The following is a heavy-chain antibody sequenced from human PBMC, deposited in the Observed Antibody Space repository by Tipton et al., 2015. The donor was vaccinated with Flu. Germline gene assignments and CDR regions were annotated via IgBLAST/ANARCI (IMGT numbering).Heavy chain of an antibody. CDR1: GYSISSGYY. V-gene: IGHV4-38-2*02. CDR2: IYHSGST. D-gene: IGHD4-11*01. CDR3: ASILLQPLDY. Sequence: TLSLTCTVSGYSISSGYYWGWIRQPPGKGLEWIGSIYHSGSTNYNPSLKSRVSISLDTSKNQFSLNLKSVTAADTDVYYCASILLQPLDYWGQGTLVTVSS. J-gene: IGHJ4*02.